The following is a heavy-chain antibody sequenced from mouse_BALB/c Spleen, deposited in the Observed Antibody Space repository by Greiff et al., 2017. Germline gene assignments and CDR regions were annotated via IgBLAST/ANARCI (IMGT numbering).Heavy chain of an antibody. Sequence: QVQLQQPGAELVRPGASVKLSCKASGYTFTSYWINWVKQRPGQGLEWIGNIYPSDSYTNYNQKFKDKATLTVDKSSSTAYMQLSSPTSEDSAVYYCARKAYGSSYEAMDYWGQGTSVTVSS. J-gene: IGHJ4*01. CDR3: ARKAYGSSYEAMDY. V-gene: IGHV1-69*02. D-gene: IGHD1-1*01. CDR2: IYPSDSYT. CDR1: GYTFTSYW.